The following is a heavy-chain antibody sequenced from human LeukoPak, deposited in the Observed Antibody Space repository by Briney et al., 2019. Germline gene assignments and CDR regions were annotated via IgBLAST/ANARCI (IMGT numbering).Heavy chain of an antibody. CDR1: GFTFSNYA. Sequence: SGGSLRLSCAASGFTFSNYAMHWVRQAPGRGLEYVSAISSDGGDTYYANSVKDRFTISRDNSKNTLFLQMGSLRAEYMAVYYCARVLYCCGSPCYYPLDYWGQGTLVTVSS. CDR2: ISSDGGDT. D-gene: IGHD2-21*01. J-gene: IGHJ4*02. V-gene: IGHV3-64*01. CDR3: ARVLYCCGSPCYYPLDY.